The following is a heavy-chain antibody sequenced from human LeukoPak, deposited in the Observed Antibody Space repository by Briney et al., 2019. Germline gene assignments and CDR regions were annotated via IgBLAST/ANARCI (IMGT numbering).Heavy chain of an antibody. CDR2: IIPIFGTA. J-gene: IGHJ4*02. Sequence: SVKVSCKASGGTFSSYAISWVRQAPGQGLEWMGGIIPIFGTANYAQKFQGRVTITADESTSTACMELSSLRSEDTAVYYCARGAANIAVAGTGYYFDCWGQGTLVTVSS. D-gene: IGHD6-19*01. V-gene: IGHV1-69*01. CDR3: ARGAANIAVAGTGYYFDC. CDR1: GGTFSSYA.